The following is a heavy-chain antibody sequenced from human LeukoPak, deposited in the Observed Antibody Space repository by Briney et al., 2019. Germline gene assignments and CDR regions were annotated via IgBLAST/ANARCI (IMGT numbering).Heavy chain of an antibody. CDR3: AKDRFGSGSPNWFGP. V-gene: IGHV3-23*01. Sequence: GGSLRLSCVGSGFTFGRYAMSWIRQVPGKGLEWVSGISGSSGDIFYTDSVKGRFTISRDNSKNTLYLQMNSLRAGDTAVYYCAKDRFGSGSPNWFGPWGQGTLDTVSS. D-gene: IGHD3-10*01. CDR1: GFTFGRYA. CDR2: ISGSSGDI. J-gene: IGHJ5*02.